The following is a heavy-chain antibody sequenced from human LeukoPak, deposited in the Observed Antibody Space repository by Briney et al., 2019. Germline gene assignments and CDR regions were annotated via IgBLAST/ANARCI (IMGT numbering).Heavy chain of an antibody. Sequence: PSQTLSLTCTVSGGSISSGDYYWSWIRQPPGKGLEWIGSIYHSGSTYYNPSLKSRVTISVDTSKNQFSLKLSSVTAADTAVYYCARLQGYCSSTSCYPYNWFDPWGQGTLVTVSS. J-gene: IGHJ5*02. D-gene: IGHD2-2*01. V-gene: IGHV4-30-2*03. CDR2: IYHSGST. CDR1: GGSISSGDYY. CDR3: ARLQGYCSSTSCYPYNWFDP.